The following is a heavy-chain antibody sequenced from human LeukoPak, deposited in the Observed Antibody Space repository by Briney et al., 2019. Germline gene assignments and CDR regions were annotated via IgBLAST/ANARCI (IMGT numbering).Heavy chain of an antibody. D-gene: IGHD3-10*01. CDR2: ISGSGSRT. CDR1: GFTFSSGA. V-gene: IGHV3-23*01. Sequence: PGGSLRLSCAASGFTFSSGAMSWVRQAPGKGLEWVSVISGSGSRTYYADSVKGRFTISRDNSKNTLYLQMNSLRAEDTAVYYCAKDYYYGSGSYYRWGGYYFDYWGQGTLVTVSS. J-gene: IGHJ4*02. CDR3: AKDYYYGSGSYYRWGGYYFDY.